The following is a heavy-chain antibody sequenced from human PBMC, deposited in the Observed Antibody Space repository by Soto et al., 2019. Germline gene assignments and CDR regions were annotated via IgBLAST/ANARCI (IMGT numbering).Heavy chain of an antibody. Sequence: PSETLSLTCAVSSGSISSSNWWSWVRQPPGKGLEWIGEIYHSGSTNYNPSLKSRVTISVDKSKNQFSLKLSSVTAADTAVYYCARPNYGYRSSPGDYWGQGTLVTVSS. CDR2: IYHSGST. CDR3: ARPNYGYRSSPGDY. V-gene: IGHV4-4*02. D-gene: IGHD6-6*01. CDR1: SGSISSSNW. J-gene: IGHJ4*02.